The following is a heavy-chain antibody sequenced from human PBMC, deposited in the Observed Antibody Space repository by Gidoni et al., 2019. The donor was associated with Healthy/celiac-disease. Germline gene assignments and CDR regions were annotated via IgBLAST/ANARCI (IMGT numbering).Heavy chain of an antibody. CDR3: ARGGYSYGRYYFDY. CDR1: GGSISSYY. J-gene: IGHJ4*02. D-gene: IGHD5-18*01. Sequence: QVQLQESGPGLVKPSETLSLTCTVSGGSISSYYWSWIRQPPGKGLEWIGYIYYSGSTNYNPSLKSRVTISVDTSKNQFSLKLSSVTAADTAVYYCARGGYSYGRYYFDYWGQGTLVTVSS. CDR2: IYYSGST. V-gene: IGHV4-59*01.